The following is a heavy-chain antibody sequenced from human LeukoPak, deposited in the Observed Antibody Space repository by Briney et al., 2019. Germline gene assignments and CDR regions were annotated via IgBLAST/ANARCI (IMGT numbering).Heavy chain of an antibody. V-gene: IGHV1-69*04. D-gene: IGHD3-10*01. CDR1: GVTFSSYA. CDR2: IIPILGIA. Sequence: ASLKVSCKASGVTFSSYAISWVRQAPGQGLEWMGKIIPILGIANYAHKFQGRVTITADKSTNTAYMELSSLRSEDTAVDYCERRSGSYYRPSYYSYFMDVWGKKTKVTVS. J-gene: IGHJ6*03. CDR3: ERRSGSYYRPSYYSYFMDV.